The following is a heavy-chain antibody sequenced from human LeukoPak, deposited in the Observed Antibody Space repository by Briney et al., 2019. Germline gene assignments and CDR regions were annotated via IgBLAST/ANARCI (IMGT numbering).Heavy chain of an antibody. CDR3: ARNNGMDV. V-gene: IGHV3-7*03. Sequence: PGGSLRPSCAASGFALSSHWMTWVRLVPGRGPEWVANVNRDGSETYYLDSVKGRFTISKDNAKNSLYLQMNSLRAEDTALYHCARNNGMDVWGQGTTVIVSS. CDR2: VNRDGSET. CDR1: GFALSSHW. J-gene: IGHJ6*02.